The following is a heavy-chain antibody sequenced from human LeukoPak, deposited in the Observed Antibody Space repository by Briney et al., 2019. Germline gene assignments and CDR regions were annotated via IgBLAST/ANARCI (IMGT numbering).Heavy chain of an antibody. CDR2: IYSSGST. CDR3: ARIRVPAAMEWFDP. Sequence: GGSLRLSCAASGFTVSSNYMSWVRQAPGKGLEWVSVIYSSGSTYYADSVKGRFTISRDNSNNTLYLQMNSLRAEDTAVYYCARIRVPAAMEWFDPWGQGTLVTVSS. J-gene: IGHJ5*02. D-gene: IGHD2-2*01. CDR1: GFTVSSNY. V-gene: IGHV3-66*01.